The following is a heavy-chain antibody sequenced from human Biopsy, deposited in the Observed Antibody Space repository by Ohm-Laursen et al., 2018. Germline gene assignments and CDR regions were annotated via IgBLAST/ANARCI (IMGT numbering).Heavy chain of an antibody. J-gene: IGHJ4*02. Sequence: SSVKVSCKVSGGTFIKYAISWVQQAPGHGLEWMGGIILMFGTANYAQMFRGRVTISADESTSTSYMELSSLTTEDTAIYYCARGPHSGSHSCFDYWGRGTLVTVSS. D-gene: IGHD1-26*01. V-gene: IGHV1-69*01. CDR1: GGTFIKYA. CDR3: ARGPHSGSHSCFDY. CDR2: IILMFGTA.